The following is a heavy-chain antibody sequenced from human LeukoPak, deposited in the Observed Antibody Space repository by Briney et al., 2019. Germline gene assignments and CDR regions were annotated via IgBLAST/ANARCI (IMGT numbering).Heavy chain of an antibody. CDR3: ASSPMWFGELFGSYYMDV. J-gene: IGHJ6*03. CDR1: GGSVSSYY. V-gene: IGHV4-59*02. D-gene: IGHD3-10*01. CDR2: IYYSGST. Sequence: SETLSLTCTVSGGSVSSYYWSWIRQPPGKGLEWIGYIYYSGSTNYNPSLKSRVTISVDTSKNQFSLKVSSVTATDTAVYYCASSPMWFGELFGSYYMDVWGKGTTVTISS.